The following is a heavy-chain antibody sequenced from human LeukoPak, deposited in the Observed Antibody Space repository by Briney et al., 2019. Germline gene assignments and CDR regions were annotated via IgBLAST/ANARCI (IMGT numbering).Heavy chain of an antibody. CDR3: ARESGTVRGAMIDY. Sequence: GGSLRLSCEVSGLTVTTTYVSWVRQAPGKGLEWVAIMSYDGSLTYYGDSVKGRFTISRDTSKKTLYLQMNSLRAEDTAVYYCARESGTVRGAMIDYWGQGALVTVSS. V-gene: IGHV3-30-3*01. D-gene: IGHD3-10*01. CDR2: MSYDGSLT. CDR1: GLTVTTTY. J-gene: IGHJ4*02.